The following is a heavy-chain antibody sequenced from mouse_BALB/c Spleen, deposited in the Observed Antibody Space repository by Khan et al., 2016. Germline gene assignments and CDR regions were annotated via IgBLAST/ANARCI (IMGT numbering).Heavy chain of an antibody. CDR1: GYTFTNYG. J-gene: IGHJ1*01. D-gene: IGHD1-1*01. V-gene: IGHV9-3-1*01. CDR2: INTYSGES. Sequence: QIQLVQSGPELKKPGKTVKISCKASGYTFTNYGMNWVKQAPGKGLKWMGWINTYSGESTYADDFKGRFAFSLETSANTAYLQLNHLKHEDPATYSCARYRDYYGSSRYFDVWGAGTTVTVAS. CDR3: ARYRDYYGSSRYFDV.